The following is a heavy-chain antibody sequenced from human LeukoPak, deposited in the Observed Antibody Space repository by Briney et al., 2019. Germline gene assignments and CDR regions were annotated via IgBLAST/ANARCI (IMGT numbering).Heavy chain of an antibody. V-gene: IGHV3-23*01. D-gene: IGHD5-18*01. Sequence: PGGSLRLSCAASGFKFRDYAMSWVRQAPGKGLEWVSTVEKTGGHAYYADSVKGRFTVSRDNSKNTLYLQMNSLRAEDTALYYCAKQQGALIQQWYFDYWGQGTLVTVSS. J-gene: IGHJ4*02. CDR2: VEKTGGHA. CDR1: GFKFRDYA. CDR3: AKQQGALIQQWYFDY.